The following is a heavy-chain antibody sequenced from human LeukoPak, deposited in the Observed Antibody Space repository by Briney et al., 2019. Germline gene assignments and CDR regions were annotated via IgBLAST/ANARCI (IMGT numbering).Heavy chain of an antibody. CDR2: IPYDGNDK. V-gene: IGHV3-30*02. CDR3: VKDGDDSGSYLVY. J-gene: IGHJ4*02. D-gene: IGHD1-26*01. CDR1: RFTFSSYG. Sequence: GGSLRLSCAASRFTFSSYGMHWVRQAPGKGLEWVAFIPYDGNDKYYADSVKGRFTISRDNSKNTLYLQMNSLRAEDTAVYYCVKDGDDSGSYLVYWGQGTLVTVSS.